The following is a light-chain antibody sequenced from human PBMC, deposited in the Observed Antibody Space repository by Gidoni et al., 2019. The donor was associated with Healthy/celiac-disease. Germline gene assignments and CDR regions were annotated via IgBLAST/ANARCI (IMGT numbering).Light chain of an antibody. V-gene: IGKV1-39*01. CDR1: QSISSY. CDR2: AAS. J-gene: IGKJ1*01. CDR3: QQSYSTHWT. Sequence: DIQMTQSPSSLSASVGDRVTITCRASQSISSYLNWYQQKPGKAPKLLIYAASSLKSGVPSRFSGSGSGTDFTLTISSLQPEDFATYYCQQSYSTHWTFXQXTKVEIK.